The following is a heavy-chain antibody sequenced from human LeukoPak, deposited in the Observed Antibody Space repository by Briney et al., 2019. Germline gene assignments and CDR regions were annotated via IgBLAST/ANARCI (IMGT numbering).Heavy chain of an antibody. V-gene: IGHV4-59*11. CDR3: VRDRHWTNDWVFDY. CDR2: IFHSGST. J-gene: IGHJ4*02. CDR1: GGSIKSHF. D-gene: IGHD1/OR15-1a*01. Sequence: PSETLSLTCTVSGGSIKSHFWSWVRQPPGKRLEWIGYIFHSGSTDYNPSLRSRVTISLHTSKNQFSLKLSSVNAADTAVYYCVRDRHWTNDWVFDYWGQGTLVTVSS.